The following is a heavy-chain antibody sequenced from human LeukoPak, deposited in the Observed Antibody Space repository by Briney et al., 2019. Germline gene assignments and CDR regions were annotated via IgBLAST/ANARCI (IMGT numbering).Heavy chain of an antibody. CDR3: ARGSVVAMD. V-gene: IGHV3-30*03. Sequence: GGSLRLSCAASGFTFSSYGMHWVRQAPGKGLEWVAAISYDGSNKYYADSVKGRFTISRDNSKNTLYLQMNSLRAEDTAVYYCARGSVVAMDWGQGTLVTVSS. CDR1: GFTFSSYG. CDR2: ISYDGSNK. D-gene: IGHD2-15*01. J-gene: IGHJ4*02.